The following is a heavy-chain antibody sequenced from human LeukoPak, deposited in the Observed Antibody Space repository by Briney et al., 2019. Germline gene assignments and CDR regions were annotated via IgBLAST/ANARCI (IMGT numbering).Heavy chain of an antibody. CDR1: GFTFSSYA. CDR2: ISYDGSNK. CDR3: ARDVDSSSSIGMDV. D-gene: IGHD6-6*01. J-gene: IGHJ6*02. V-gene: IGHV3-30-3*01. Sequence: PGGSLRLSCAASGFTFSSYAMHWVRQAPGKGLEWVAVISYDGSNKYYADSVKGRFTISRDNSKNTLYLQMNSLRAEDTAVYYCARDVDSSSSIGMDVWGQGTTVTVSS.